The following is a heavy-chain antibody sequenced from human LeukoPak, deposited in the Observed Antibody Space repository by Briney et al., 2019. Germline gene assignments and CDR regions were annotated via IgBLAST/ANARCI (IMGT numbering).Heavy chain of an antibody. CDR1: GYTFTGYY. CDR3: ARDPVYYDSSGYNDAFDI. J-gene: IGHJ3*02. D-gene: IGHD3-22*01. Sequence: GAPVKVSCKASGYTFTGYYMHWVRQAPGQGLEWTGRINPNSGGTNYAQKFQGRVTMTRDTSISTAHMELSRLRSDDTAVYYCARDPVYYDSSGYNDAFDIWGQGTMVTVSS. V-gene: IGHV1-2*06. CDR2: INPNSGGT.